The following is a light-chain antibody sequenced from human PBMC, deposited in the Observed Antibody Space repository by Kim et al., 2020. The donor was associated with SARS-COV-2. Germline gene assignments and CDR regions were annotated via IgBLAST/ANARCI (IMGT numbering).Light chain of an antibody. V-gene: IGKV1-17*01. CDR3: LQHNTYPLT. CDR2: GAS. Sequence: ATEGDRVTITCRASQDIRDHLGWYQQNPGRAPKRLIYGASSLQSGVPSRFSGSGYGTEFTLTISSVQSEDFATYYCLQHNTYPLTFGQGTRLEIK. J-gene: IGKJ5*01. CDR1: QDIRDH.